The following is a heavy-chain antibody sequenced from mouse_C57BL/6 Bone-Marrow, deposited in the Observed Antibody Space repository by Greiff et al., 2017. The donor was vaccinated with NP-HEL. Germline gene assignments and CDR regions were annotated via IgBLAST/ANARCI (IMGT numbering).Heavy chain of an antibody. CDR2: IYPGSGST. Sequence: QVQLQQPGAELVKPGASVKLSCKASGYTFTGYWITWVKQRPGQGLEWIGDIYPGSGSTNYNAKFQSKATLTADTSSSTAYMQLSSLTSENTAVYYCAREVYDSSRWFAYWGQGTLVTVSA. CDR1: GYTFTGYW. V-gene: IGHV1-55*01. CDR3: AREVYDSSRWFAY. D-gene: IGHD2-4*01. J-gene: IGHJ3*01.